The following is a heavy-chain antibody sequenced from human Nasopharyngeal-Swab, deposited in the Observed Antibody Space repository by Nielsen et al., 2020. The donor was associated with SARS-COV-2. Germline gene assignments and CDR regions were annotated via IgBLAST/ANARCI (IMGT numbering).Heavy chain of an antibody. J-gene: IGHJ5*02. CDR3: ARVMVRGVQGSVRAGPFDP. D-gene: IGHD3-10*01. CDR2: IIAGNGNT. Sequence: ASVKVSCKASGYTFTSYAMHWVRQAPGQRLEWMGWIIAGNGNTKYSQKFQGRVTITRDTSASTAYMELSSLRSEDTAVYYCARVMVRGVQGSVRAGPFDPWGQGTLVTVSS. V-gene: IGHV1-3*01. CDR1: GYTFTSYA.